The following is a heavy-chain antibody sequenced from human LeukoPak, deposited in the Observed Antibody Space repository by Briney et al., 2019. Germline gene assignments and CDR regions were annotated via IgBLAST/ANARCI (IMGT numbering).Heavy chain of an antibody. CDR3: ARGPLTMTRGFDP. Sequence: SETLSLTCTVSGGSINIYYWSWLRQPAGKGLEWIGRIYTSGITNYNPSLKARVTMSVDTSKKQFSLKLSSVTAADPAVYYCARGPLTMTRGFDPWGQGTLVTVSS. CDR2: IYTSGIT. V-gene: IGHV4-4*07. CDR1: GGSINIYY. D-gene: IGHD4-17*01. J-gene: IGHJ5*02.